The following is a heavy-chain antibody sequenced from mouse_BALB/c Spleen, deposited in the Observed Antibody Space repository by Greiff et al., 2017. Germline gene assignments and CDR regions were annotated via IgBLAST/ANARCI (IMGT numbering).Heavy chain of an antibody. Sequence: QVQLQQPGAELVRPGASVKLSCKASGYTFTSYWINWVKQRPGQGLEWIGNIYPSDSYTNYNQKFKDKATLTVDKSSSTAYMQLSSPTSEDSAVYYCTRGGYYGNYGKFYGAMDYWGQGTSVTVSS. CDR1: GYTFTSYW. CDR3: TRGGYYGNYGKFYGAMDY. D-gene: IGHD2-1*01. V-gene: IGHV1-69*02. J-gene: IGHJ4*01. CDR2: IYPSDSYT.